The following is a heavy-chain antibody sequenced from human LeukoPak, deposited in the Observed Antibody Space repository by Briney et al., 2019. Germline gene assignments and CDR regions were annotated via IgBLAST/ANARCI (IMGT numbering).Heavy chain of an antibody. V-gene: IGHV4-39*07. CDR2: IYYSGST. J-gene: IGHJ5*02. CDR3: ARESLTWLQSRTSWCDP. D-gene: IGHD5-24*01. CDR1: VGSISSSTYF. Sequence: SETLSLTCTVSVGSISSSTYFWGWIRQPPGKGLEWIGTIYYSGSTYYNPSLKSRVTISVDSSKNQFSLRLSSVTAADTAVYYCARESLTWLQSRTSWCDPWGQETLVTVSS.